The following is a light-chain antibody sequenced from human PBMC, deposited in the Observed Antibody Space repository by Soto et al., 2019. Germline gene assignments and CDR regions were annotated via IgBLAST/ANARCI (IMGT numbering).Light chain of an antibody. CDR1: SSDIGGYNY. J-gene: IGLJ2*01. CDR2: DVT. Sequence: SVLTQPASVSGSPGQSITISCTGTSSDIGGYNYVSWYQQHPGKAPKLIIYDVTHRPSGVANRFSGSKSGNTASLTISGLQADDEADYYCSSYTTSTTLGVAFGGGTKVTVL. V-gene: IGLV2-14*03. CDR3: SSYTTSTTLGVA.